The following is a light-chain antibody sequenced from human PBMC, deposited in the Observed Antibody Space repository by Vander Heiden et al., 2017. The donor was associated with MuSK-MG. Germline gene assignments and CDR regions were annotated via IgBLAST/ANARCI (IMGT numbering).Light chain of an antibody. CDR3: NSRDSSGNVV. Sequence: SSELTQDPAVSVALGQTVRITGQGDSLRSYYASWYQQKPGQAPVLVIYGKNNRPPGIPDRISGSSSGSTASLTITGAQAEDEADYYCNSRDSSGNVVFGGGTKLTVL. V-gene: IGLV3-19*01. CDR1: SLRSYY. J-gene: IGLJ2*01. CDR2: GKN.